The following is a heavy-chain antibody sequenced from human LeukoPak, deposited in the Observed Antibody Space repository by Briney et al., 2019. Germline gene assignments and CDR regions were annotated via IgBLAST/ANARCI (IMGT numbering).Heavy chain of an antibody. CDR2: ISGSGGST. J-gene: IGHJ4*02. CDR3: AKDLSYAFDY. D-gene: IGHD5-18*01. V-gene: IGHV3-23*01. CDR1: GVTFSSYA. Sequence: PGGSLRLSCAASGVTFSSYAMSWVRQAPGKGLEWVSAISGSGGSTYYADSVKGRFTISRDNSKHTLYLQMNSLRAEDTAVYYCAKDLSYAFDYRGQGTLVTVSS.